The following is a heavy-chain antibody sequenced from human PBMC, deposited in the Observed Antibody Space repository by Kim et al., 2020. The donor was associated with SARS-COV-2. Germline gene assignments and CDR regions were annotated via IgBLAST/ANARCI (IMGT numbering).Heavy chain of an antibody. CDR3: ARCTAHTYYDILTGANFDY. J-gene: IGHJ4*02. Sequence: SQTLSLTCTVSGGSISSSSYYWGWIRQPPGKGLEWIGSIYYSGSTYYNPSLKSRVTISVDTSKNQFSLKLSSVTAADTAVYYCARCTAHTYYDILTGANFDYWGQGTLVTVSS. CDR1: GGSISSSSYY. D-gene: IGHD3-9*01. CDR2: IYYSGST. V-gene: IGHV4-39*07.